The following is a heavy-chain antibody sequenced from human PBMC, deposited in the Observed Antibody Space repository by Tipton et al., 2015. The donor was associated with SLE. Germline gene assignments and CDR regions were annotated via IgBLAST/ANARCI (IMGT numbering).Heavy chain of an antibody. J-gene: IGHJ4*02. CDR3: ARGGGSYYDY. Sequence: LRLSCTVSGGSISSHYWSWIRQPPAKGLEWIGYIYYSGSTNYNPSLKSRVTISVDTSKNQFSLRVNSVTAADTAVYYCARGGGSYYDYWGQGTLVTVSS. D-gene: IGHD1-26*01. CDR1: GGSISSHY. V-gene: IGHV4-59*08. CDR2: IYYSGST.